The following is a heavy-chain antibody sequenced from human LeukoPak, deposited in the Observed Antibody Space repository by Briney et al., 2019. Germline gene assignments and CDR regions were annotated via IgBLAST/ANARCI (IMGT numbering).Heavy chain of an antibody. V-gene: IGHV3-48*03. CDR2: ISSSGSTI. D-gene: IGHD3-22*01. J-gene: IGHJ6*03. CDR1: GFTFSSYE. CDR3: ARAKDSSGYYSYYYYYYMDV. Sequence: GRSLRLSCAASGFTFSSYEMNWVRQAPGKGLEWVSYISSSGSTIYYADSVKGRFTISRDNAKNSLYLQMNSLRAEDTAVYYCARAKDSSGYYSYYYYYYMDVWGKGTTVTVSS.